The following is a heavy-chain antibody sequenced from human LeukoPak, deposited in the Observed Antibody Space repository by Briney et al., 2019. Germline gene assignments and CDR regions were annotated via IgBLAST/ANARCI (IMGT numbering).Heavy chain of an antibody. D-gene: IGHD2-2*01. CDR2: VWPDGNKK. V-gene: IGHV3-33*03. CDR3: VVVIVPAAVWHFDL. J-gene: IGHJ5*02. Sequence: PGRSLRLSCAASGYIFSHYGMHWVRQAPGKGLDWVAVVWPDGNKKYYADSVRGRITISKDNSENTLYLQMNSLRAEDTAVYYCVVVIVPAAVWHFDLWGQGTLVTVSS. CDR1: GYIFSHYG.